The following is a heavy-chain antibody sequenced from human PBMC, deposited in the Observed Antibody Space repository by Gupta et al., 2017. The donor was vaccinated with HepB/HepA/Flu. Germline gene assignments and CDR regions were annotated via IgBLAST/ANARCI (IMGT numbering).Heavy chain of an antibody. J-gene: IGHJ4*02. Sequence: EVQLVESGGGLVKPGGSLRLSCAASGFTFSNAWMSWVRQAPGKGLEWVGRMKSKTDGGTTDYAAPVKGRFTISRDDSKNTLYLQMNRLKTEDTAVYYCTTRARCWSTEDRFDYGGQGTLVTVSS. CDR1: GFTFSNAW. D-gene: IGHD3-3*01. CDR3: TTRARCWSTEDRFDY. V-gene: IGHV3-15*01. CDR2: MKSKTDGGTT.